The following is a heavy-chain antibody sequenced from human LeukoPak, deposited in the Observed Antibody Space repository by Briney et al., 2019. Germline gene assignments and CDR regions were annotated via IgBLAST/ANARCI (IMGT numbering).Heavy chain of an antibody. CDR2: ISSSGSTI. V-gene: IGHV3-48*03. CDR3: ARALLYSSGWYWVY. Sequence: GGSLRLSCAASGFTFSSYEMSWVRQAPGKGLEWVSYISSSGSTIYYADSVKGRFTISRDNAKNSLYLQMNSLRAEDTAVYYCARALLYSSGWYWVYWGQGTLVTVSS. D-gene: IGHD6-19*01. J-gene: IGHJ4*02. CDR1: GFTFSSYE.